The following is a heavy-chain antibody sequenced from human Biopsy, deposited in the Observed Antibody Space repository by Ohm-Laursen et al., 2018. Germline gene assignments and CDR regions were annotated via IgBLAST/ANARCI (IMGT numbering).Heavy chain of an antibody. CDR1: GGTFSKYG. D-gene: IGHD1-26*01. CDR3: ARYASYSGNYGHFDY. Sequence: ASVKVSCKASGGTFSKYGISWVRQAPGQGLEWMGKVIPVFGTTDYAQNFQGRLTLTADESTSTVYMDLTGLRSDDTGIYYCARYASYSGNYGHFDYWGQGTLVTVSS. CDR2: VIPVFGTT. V-gene: IGHV1-69*13. J-gene: IGHJ4*02.